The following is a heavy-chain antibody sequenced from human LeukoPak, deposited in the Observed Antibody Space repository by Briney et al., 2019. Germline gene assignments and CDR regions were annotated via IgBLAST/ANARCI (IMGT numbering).Heavy chain of an antibody. D-gene: IGHD3-22*01. CDR3: ARWYYHDSSAYYFPGDY. Sequence: ASVKVSCKASGYTFTSYYMHWVRQAPGQGLEWMGIINPSGGSTSYAQKFQGRVTMTRDMSTSTVYMELSSLRSEDTAVYYCARWYYHDSSAYYFPGDYWGQGTLVTVSS. CDR1: GYTFTSYY. CDR2: INPSGGST. V-gene: IGHV1-46*01. J-gene: IGHJ4*02.